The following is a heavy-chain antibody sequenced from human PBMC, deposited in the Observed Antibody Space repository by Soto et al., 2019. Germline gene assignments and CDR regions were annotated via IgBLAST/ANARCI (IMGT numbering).Heavy chain of an antibody. Sequence: PSETLSLTCTVSGGSIISTFYYWGWLRQPPGRGLEWIANIHYSGETHYSPSLKSRVAISVDTSKSQFSLTRDSVTAAHTAVYYCASRHAFRDHGWFDPWGQGILVTVSS. J-gene: IGHJ5*02. D-gene: IGHD4-17*01. V-gene: IGHV4-39*01. CDR2: IHYSGET. CDR3: ASRHAFRDHGWFDP. CDR1: GGSIISTFYY.